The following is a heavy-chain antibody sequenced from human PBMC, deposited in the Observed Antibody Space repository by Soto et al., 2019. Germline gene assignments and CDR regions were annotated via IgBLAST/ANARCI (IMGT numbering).Heavy chain of an antibody. Sequence: QVQLVESGGGVVQPGRSLRLSCAASGFTFSSYGMHWVRQAPGKGLEWVAVIWYDGSNKYYADSVKGRFTISRDNSKNTLYLQMNSLRAEDTAVYYCARDAITYGMDVWGQGTTVTVSS. CDR3: ARDAITYGMDV. CDR1: GFTFSSYG. V-gene: IGHV3-33*01. CDR2: IWYDGSNK. J-gene: IGHJ6*02. D-gene: IGHD2-21*01.